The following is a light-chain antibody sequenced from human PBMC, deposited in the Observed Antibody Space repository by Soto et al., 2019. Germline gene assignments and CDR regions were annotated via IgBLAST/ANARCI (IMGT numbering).Light chain of an antibody. V-gene: IGLV2-14*01. CDR2: EVS. CDR1: SSDVGGYNY. Sequence: QSALTQPSSVSGSPGQSMTISCTGTSSDVGGYNYVSWYQQHPGKAPKLMIYEVSNRPSGVSNRFSGSKSGNTASLIISGLLAEDDADYYCSSYTSNSTLYVFGNGTKLTVL. CDR3: SSYTSNSTLYV. J-gene: IGLJ1*01.